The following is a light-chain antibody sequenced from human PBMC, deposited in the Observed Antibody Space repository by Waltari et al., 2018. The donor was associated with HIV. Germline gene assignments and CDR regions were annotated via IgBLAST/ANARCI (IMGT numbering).Light chain of an antibody. Sequence: SYVLTQPPSVSVAPGKTAKIACEGDNLEIKSVHWYQQRPGQAPIQVIDDDSDRPSWFLVRCSRSNSGNTATLSITRVEVGDEADYYCQVWDSSSDHWVFGGGTKLTVL. CDR3: QVWDSSSDHWV. CDR2: DDS. V-gene: IGLV3-21*04. J-gene: IGLJ3*02. CDR1: NLEIKS.